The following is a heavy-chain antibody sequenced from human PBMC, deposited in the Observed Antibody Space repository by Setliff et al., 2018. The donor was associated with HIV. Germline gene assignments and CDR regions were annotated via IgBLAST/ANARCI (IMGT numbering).Heavy chain of an antibody. CDR2: IYHSGTT. CDR1: GYPISSGYY. CDR3: ARTNRWELLSPYFDA. V-gene: IGHV4-38-2*02. D-gene: IGHD1-7*01. Sequence: PSETLSLTCTVSGYPISSGYYWGWIRQPPGKGLEWIGSIYHSGTTYYNPSLKSRVTISVDTSKNQFSLKLSSATAADTAVYFCARTNRWELLSPYFDAWGQGTLVTVSS. J-gene: IGHJ4*02.